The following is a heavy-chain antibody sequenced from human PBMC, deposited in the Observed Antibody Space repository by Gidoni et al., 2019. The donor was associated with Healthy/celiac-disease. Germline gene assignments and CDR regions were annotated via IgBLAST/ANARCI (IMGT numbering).Heavy chain of an antibody. J-gene: IGHJ4*02. V-gene: IGHV2-5*01. CDR3: ARHGISSSSFDY. CDR1: GVSLSTSGAQ. CDR2: IFWNDDK. D-gene: IGHD6-6*01. Sequence: QITVRDSGPTLVKPTQTLTLTGTFAGVSLSTSGAQVGWIRQPPGKALEGLAVIFWNDDKRYSPSLTSRLTITKDTSELQVVLTMTNMDPVDTATYYCARHGISSSSFDYWGQGTLVTVSS.